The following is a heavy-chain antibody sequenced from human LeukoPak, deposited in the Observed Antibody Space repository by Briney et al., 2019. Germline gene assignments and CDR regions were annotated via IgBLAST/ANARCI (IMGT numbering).Heavy chain of an antibody. V-gene: IGHV3-21*01. CDR2: ISSSSSYI. J-gene: IGHJ4*02. D-gene: IGHD3-10*01. CDR3: ARVRTTMVRGVPRMTYYFDY. CDR1: GFTFSSYS. Sequence: PGGSLRLSCAASGFTFSSYSMNWVRQAPGKGLEWVSSISSSSSYIYYADSVKGRFTISRDNAKNSLYLQMNSLRAEDTAVYYCARVRTTMVRGVPRMTYYFDYWGQGTLVTVSS.